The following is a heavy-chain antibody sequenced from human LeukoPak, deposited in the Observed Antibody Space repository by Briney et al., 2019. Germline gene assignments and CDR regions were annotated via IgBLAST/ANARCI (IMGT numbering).Heavy chain of an antibody. CDR1: GGSISSYY. CDR2: ISYSGST. CDR3: ARSGSSWSSFFDY. V-gene: IGHV4-59*08. D-gene: IGHD6-13*01. J-gene: IGHJ4*02. Sequence: SETLPLTCTVSGGSISSYYWSWIRQPPGKGLEWIGYISYSGSTDYNPSLKSRVTISADTSKNQFSLKLSSLTAADTAVYYCARSGSSWSSFFDYWGQGTLVTVSS.